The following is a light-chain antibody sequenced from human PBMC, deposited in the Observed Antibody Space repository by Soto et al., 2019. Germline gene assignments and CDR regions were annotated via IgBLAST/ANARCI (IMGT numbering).Light chain of an antibody. CDR1: SGHSNYA. J-gene: IGLJ2*01. CDR3: QNWGSGIVV. CDR2: LNSDGSH. V-gene: IGLV4-69*01. Sequence: QSVLTQSPSASDSLGASVTLTCTLSSGHSNYAIAWHQQQLEKGPRYLMKLNSDGSHSKGDAIPDRFSNSSSAAERYITIPHLEYEDEAYYSSQNWGSGIVVFGGGTKLTVL.